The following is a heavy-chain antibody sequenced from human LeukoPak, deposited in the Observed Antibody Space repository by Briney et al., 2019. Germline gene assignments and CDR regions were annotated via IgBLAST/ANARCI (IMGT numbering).Heavy chain of an antibody. D-gene: IGHD5-24*01. V-gene: IGHV1-18*01. CDR1: GYTFTSYG. J-gene: IGHJ2*01. CDR2: ISAYNGNT. Sequence: GASVNVSCTASGYTFTSYGISWVRQAPGQGLEWMGWISAYNGNTNYAQKLQGRVTMTTDTSTSTAYMELSSLRSDDTAVYYCARDRGRDGYNKRRGYFDLWGRGTLVTVSS. CDR3: ARDRGRDGYNKRRGYFDL.